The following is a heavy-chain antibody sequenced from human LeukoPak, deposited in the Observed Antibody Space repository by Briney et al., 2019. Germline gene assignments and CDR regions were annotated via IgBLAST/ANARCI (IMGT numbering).Heavy chain of an antibody. J-gene: IGHJ4*02. Sequence: GGSLRLSCAASGFTFSSYAMSWVRQAPGKGLEWVSSISGSGNRTYYADSVKGRFTISRDNSKNTLYLQMNSLRAEDTAVYYCAKALGIAARPHYFDYWGQGTLVTVSS. D-gene: IGHD6-6*01. V-gene: IGHV3-23*01. CDR3: AKALGIAARPHYFDY. CDR1: GFTFSSYA. CDR2: ISGSGNRT.